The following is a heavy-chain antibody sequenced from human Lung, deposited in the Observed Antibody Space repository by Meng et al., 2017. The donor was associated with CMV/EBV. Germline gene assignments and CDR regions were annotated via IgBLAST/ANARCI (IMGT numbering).Heavy chain of an antibody. CDR3: ARGELLWDY. CDR1: GDYISSGEYF. CDR2: MDYRGST. D-gene: IGHD2-2*01. V-gene: IGHV4-30-4*01. J-gene: IGHJ4*02. Sequence: QVPRPESRSGLVHPAHTLLLTCPGSGDYISSGEYFWSWIRQPPGKGLEWIGYMDYRGSTLYNPSLKSRVTISVDTSKNQFSLKLSSVTAADTAVYFCARGELLWDYWGQGTLVTVSS.